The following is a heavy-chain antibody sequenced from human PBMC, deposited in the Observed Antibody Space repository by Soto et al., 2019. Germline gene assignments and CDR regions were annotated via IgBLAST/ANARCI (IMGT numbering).Heavy chain of an antibody. CDR3: AAGGEYDPPSGMDV. Sequence: QVQLVQSGAEVKKPGSSVKVSCKASGGTFSTYAISWVRQAPGQGLEWMGGIIPIFGTDKYAQKFQGRVTISADKYTSTAYLELRSRRSEDTAVYYCAAGGEYDPPSGMDVWGQGTTVTVSS. D-gene: IGHD3-3*01. CDR2: IIPIFGTD. V-gene: IGHV1-69*06. J-gene: IGHJ6*02. CDR1: GGTFSTYA.